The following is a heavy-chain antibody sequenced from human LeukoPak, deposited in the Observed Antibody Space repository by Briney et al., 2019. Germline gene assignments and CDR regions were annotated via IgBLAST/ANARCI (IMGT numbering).Heavy chain of an antibody. Sequence: PSETLSLTCAVYGDSISGYYWTWIRQFPGKGLEWIGEIHYSGSANYNPSLKGRATISGDTSKNQVSLKLSSVTAADTAVYYCSRGRDEYKGGNYWGQGTLVTVSS. CDR2: IHYSGSA. CDR3: SRGRDEYKGGNY. V-gene: IGHV4-34*01. D-gene: IGHD5-24*01. CDR1: GDSISGYY. J-gene: IGHJ4*02.